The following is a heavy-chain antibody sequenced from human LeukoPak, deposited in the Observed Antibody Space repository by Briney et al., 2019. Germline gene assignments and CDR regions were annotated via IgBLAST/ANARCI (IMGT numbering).Heavy chain of an antibody. J-gene: IGHJ4*02. CDR1: GYTFTSNY. CDR3: ARSTLFGDPLGNSAFDY. V-gene: IGHV1-46*01. D-gene: IGHD3-10*02. Sequence: ASVKVSCKASGYTFTSNYIHWVRQAPGQGLEWMGMIYPRDGSTSYAQKFQGRVTVTRDTSTSTVHMELSGLRSEDTAVYYCARSTLFGDPLGNSAFDYWGQGTLVTVSS. CDR2: IYPRDGST.